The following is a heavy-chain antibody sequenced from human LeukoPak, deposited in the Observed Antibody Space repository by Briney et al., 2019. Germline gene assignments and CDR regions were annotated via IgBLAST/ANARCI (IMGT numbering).Heavy chain of an antibody. CDR1: GGTFSSYA. Sequence: ASVKVSCKASGGTFSSYAISWVRQAPGQGLEWMEGIIPIFGTANYAQKFQGRVTITADESTSTAYMGLSSLRSEDTAVYYCATSVWPPYYYYYYMDVWGKGTTVTVSS. V-gene: IGHV1-69*13. CDR2: IIPIFGTA. CDR3: ATSVWPPYYYYYYMDV. D-gene: IGHD2-8*01. J-gene: IGHJ6*03.